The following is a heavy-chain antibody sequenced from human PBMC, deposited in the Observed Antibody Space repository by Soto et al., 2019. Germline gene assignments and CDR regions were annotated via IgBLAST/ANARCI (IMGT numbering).Heavy chain of an antibody. CDR2: IIPIFGTA. V-gene: IGHV1-69*13. J-gene: IGHJ5*02. CDR3: AGNSGEAVEGCDP. CDR1: GGTFSSYA. Sequence: ASVKVSCKASGGTFSSYAISWLRQAPGQGLEWMGGIIPIFGTANYAQKFQGRVTITADESTSTAYMELSSLSPEDTAVYYCAGNSGEAVEGCDPWGQGTLVTVSS. D-gene: IGHD3-10*01.